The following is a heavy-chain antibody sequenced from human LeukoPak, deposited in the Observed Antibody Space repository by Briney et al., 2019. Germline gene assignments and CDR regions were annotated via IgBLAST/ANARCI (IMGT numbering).Heavy chain of an antibody. J-gene: IGHJ4*02. CDR3: ARDYPDVLFDC. D-gene: IGHD3-16*02. CDR2: ISVGSNNI. V-gene: IGHV3-48*01. Sequence: GSLRLSCAASGFTFSGYSMNWVRQAPGKGLEWVSYISVGSNNIYYADSVKGRFTISRDDANNALYLQMNSLRAEDTAVYYCARDYPDVLFDCWGQGTLVTVSS. CDR1: GFTFSGYS.